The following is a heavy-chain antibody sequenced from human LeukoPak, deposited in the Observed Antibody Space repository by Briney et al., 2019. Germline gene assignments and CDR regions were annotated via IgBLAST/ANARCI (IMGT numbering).Heavy chain of an antibody. CDR1: GFTFSSYA. D-gene: IGHD2-15*01. CDR2: ISGSGGST. V-gene: IGHV3-23*01. CDR3: AKDDSVVVAATGKFDP. J-gene: IGHJ5*02. Sequence: QSGGSLRLCCAASGFTFSSYAMSWVRQAAGKGLKWVSAISGSGGSTYYADSVKGRFTISRDNSKNTLYLQMNSLRAEDTAVYYCAKDDSVVVAATGKFDPWGQGTLVTVSS.